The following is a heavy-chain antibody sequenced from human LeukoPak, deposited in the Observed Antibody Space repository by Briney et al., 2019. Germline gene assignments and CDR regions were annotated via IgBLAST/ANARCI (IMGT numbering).Heavy chain of an antibody. Sequence: GGSLRLSCAASGSTFSGYWMYWVRQAPGKGLVWVSRINTDGSSTSYADSVKGRFSISRDNAKNTLDLQMNSLRADDTAVYYCARQTGATTTGGYYFDHWGQGTLVTVSS. J-gene: IGHJ4*02. CDR1: GSTFSGYW. D-gene: IGHD1-26*01. V-gene: IGHV3-74*01. CDR2: INTDGSST. CDR3: ARQTGATTTGGYYFDH.